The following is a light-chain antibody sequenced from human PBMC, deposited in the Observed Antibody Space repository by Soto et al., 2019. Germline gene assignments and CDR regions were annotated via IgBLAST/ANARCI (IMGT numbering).Light chain of an antibody. CDR3: QQYNNWPPVT. CDR1: LSVSIN. J-gene: IGKJ1*01. Sequence: ETVMTQSPATLSVSPGERATLSCRASLSVSINLAWYQQKPGQAPRLLIYGASTRATGVPARFSGSGSGTEFTLTIRSLQSEDFAVYYCQQYNNWPPVTFSQGTKVEIK. V-gene: IGKV3-15*01. CDR2: GAS.